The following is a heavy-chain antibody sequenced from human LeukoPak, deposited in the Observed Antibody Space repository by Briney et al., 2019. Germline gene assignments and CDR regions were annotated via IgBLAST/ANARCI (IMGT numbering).Heavy chain of an antibody. CDR1: GNSISSSSYY. D-gene: IGHD5-24*01. Sequence: SETLSLTCTVSGNSISSSSYYWGWIRQPPGKGLEWIGSIYYSGSTYYNPSLKSRVTISVDTSKNQFSLKLSSVTAADTAVYYCARRVGASEMATITVRVRFWFDPWGQGTLVTVSS. V-gene: IGHV4-39*07. J-gene: IGHJ5*02. CDR3: ARRVGASEMATITVRVRFWFDP. CDR2: IYYSGST.